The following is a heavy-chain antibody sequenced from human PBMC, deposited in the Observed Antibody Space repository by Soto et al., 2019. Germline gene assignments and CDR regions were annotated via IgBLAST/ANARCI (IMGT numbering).Heavy chain of an antibody. D-gene: IGHD2-15*01. CDR2: INPGGGGT. V-gene: IGHV1-46*01. CDR3: ARDVSGPCATYVMDV. Sequence: ASVKVSCKASGYIFSSYCIYWVRQAPGQGLQWMGIINPGGGGTAYAQKFQGRVTLTRDMSTSTVYMELSRLRYDDTAVYYCARDVSGPCATYVMDVWGQGTTVTVYS. CDR1: GYIFSSYC. J-gene: IGHJ6*02.